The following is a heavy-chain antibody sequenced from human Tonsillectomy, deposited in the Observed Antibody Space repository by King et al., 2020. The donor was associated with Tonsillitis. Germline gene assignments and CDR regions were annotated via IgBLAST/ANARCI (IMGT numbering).Heavy chain of an antibody. V-gene: IGHV4-59*01. CDR1: GGSISSYY. Sequence: QLQESGPGLVKPSETLSLTCTVSGGSISSYYWSWIRQPPGKGLEWIGYIYYSGSTNYNPSLKSRVTISVDTSKNQFSLKLSSVTAADTAVYYCARALNPRRTKPQMTHDSSGYYYPPDYWGQGALVTVSS. CDR2: IYYSGST. D-gene: IGHD3-22*01. CDR3: ARALNPRRTKPQMTHDSSGYYYPPDY. J-gene: IGHJ4*02.